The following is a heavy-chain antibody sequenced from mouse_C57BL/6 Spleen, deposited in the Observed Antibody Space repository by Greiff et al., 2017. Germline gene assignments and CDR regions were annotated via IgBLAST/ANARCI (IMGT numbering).Heavy chain of an antibody. V-gene: IGHV1-56*01. Sequence: QVQLKESGPELVRPGASVKISCKAPGYTFTSHWMQWVRQRPGQGLEWIGEIFPGSGSTYYNEKFKGKATLTVDTSSSTAYMQLSSLTSEDSAVYFCARKDRAVYYSNYEGCAMDYWGQGTSVTVSS. CDR1: GYTFTSHW. CDR2: IFPGSGST. D-gene: IGHD2-5*01. CDR3: ARKDRAVYYSNYEGCAMDY. J-gene: IGHJ4*01.